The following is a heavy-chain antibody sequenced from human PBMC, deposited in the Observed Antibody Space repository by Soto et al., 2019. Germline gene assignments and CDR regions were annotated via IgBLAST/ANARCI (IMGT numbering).Heavy chain of an antibody. Sequence: GASVKVSCKASGGTFSSYAISWVRQAPGQGLEWMGGIIPIFGTANYAQKFQGRVTITADKSTSTAYMELSSLRSEDTAVYYCAREIAQNNPWFDPWGQGTLVTVSS. CDR2: IIPIFGTA. CDR1: GGTFSSYA. J-gene: IGHJ5*02. CDR3: AREIAQNNPWFDP. V-gene: IGHV1-69*06.